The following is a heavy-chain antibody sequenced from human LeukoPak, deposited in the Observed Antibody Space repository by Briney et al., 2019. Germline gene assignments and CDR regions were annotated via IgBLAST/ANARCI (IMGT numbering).Heavy chain of an antibody. V-gene: IGHV4-39*01. J-gene: IGHJ4*02. CDR3: ARLWRAAIDY. D-gene: IGHD1-1*01. CDR1: GRSISSSSYY. CDR2: FYYSGSP. Sequence: PSETLSLTCTVVSGRSISSSSYYWGWIRQPPGKVLERLGSFYYSGSPYYNPSLKSRVTISADTSKNQYSLKLGSVYGADTAVDYCARLWRAAIDYGGQGILVTVSS.